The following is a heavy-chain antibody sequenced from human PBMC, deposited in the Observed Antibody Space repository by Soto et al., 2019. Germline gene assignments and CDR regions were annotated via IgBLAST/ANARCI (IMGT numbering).Heavy chain of an antibody. Sequence: SETLSLTCAVYGGSFSGYYWSWIRQPPGKGLEWIGEINHSGSTNYNPSLKSRVTISVDTSKNHFSLKLSSVTAAETAVYYCARGSYSNIKDPTAAALLNVGENYYYGMDVWGQGTTVTVSS. D-gene: IGHD6-13*01. CDR1: GGSFSGYY. V-gene: IGHV4-34*01. CDR2: INHSGST. J-gene: IGHJ6*02. CDR3: ARGSYSNIKDPTAAALLNVGENYYYGMDV.